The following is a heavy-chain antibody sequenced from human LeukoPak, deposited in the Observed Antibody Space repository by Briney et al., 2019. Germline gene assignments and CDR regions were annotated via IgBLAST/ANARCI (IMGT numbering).Heavy chain of an antibody. CDR1: GFTFSSYS. D-gene: IGHD2-15*01. CDR2: ITTTSNI. J-gene: IGHJ3*02. Sequence: GGSLRLSCAASGFTFSSYSMNWVRQAPGKGLEWVSHITTTSNICGADSVKGRFTISRDNAKNSLYLQMNSLRADDTAVYYCARDKDYAFDIWGQGTMVTVSS. CDR3: ARDKDYAFDI. V-gene: IGHV3-48*01.